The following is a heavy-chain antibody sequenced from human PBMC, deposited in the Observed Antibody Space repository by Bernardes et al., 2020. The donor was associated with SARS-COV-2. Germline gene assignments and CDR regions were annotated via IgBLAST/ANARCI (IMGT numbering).Heavy chain of an antibody. Sequence: SETLSLTCTVSGGSIGSYYWNWIRRPPGNGLEWIAYIFYTGTGSTNYNPSLKSRVTISADTSKNQFSLHLSSVTAADTALYYCARAGQPYEALWPLNIWGQGTMVTVSS. CDR2: IFYTGTGST. D-gene: IGHD2-21*01. CDR3: ARAGQPYEALWPLNI. J-gene: IGHJ3*02. CDR1: GGSIGSYY. V-gene: IGHV4-59*01.